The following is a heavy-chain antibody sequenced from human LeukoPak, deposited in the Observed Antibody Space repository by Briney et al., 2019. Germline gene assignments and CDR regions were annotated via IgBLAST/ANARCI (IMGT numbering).Heavy chain of an antibody. CDR1: GFTFSSYE. CDR2: ISSTGSTI. CDR3: ASDYYDRSQY. J-gene: IGHJ4*02. D-gene: IGHD3-22*01. Sequence: GGSLRLSCAASGFTFSSYEMNWVRQAPGKGLEWVSYISSTGSTIYYADSVKGRFTISRDKAKNSLYLQMNSLRAEDTAVYYCASDYYDRSQYWGQGTLVTVSS. V-gene: IGHV3-48*03.